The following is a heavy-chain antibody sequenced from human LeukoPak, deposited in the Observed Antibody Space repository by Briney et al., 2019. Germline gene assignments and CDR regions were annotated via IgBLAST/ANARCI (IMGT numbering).Heavy chain of an antibody. CDR1: GAAISFYY. D-gene: IGHD6-13*01. CDR3: ALDSSGWSDDSFDI. V-gene: IGHV4-59*01. Sequence: SETLSLTCTVSGAAISFYYWSWIRQPPGKGLEWIGHIYYSGSTNYNPSLKSRVTMSIDTSKNQFSLNLNSVTAADTAVYYCALDSSGWSDDSFDIWGQGTMVTVSS. CDR2: IYYSGST. J-gene: IGHJ3*02.